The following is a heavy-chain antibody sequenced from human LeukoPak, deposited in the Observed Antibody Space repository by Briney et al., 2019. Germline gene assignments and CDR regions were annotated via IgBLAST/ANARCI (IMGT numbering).Heavy chain of an antibody. CDR3: ARRELLSTPDAFDI. Sequence: SETLSLTCTVSGGSITSGGYFWGWIRQPPGKGLEWIGSIYYSGSTYYNPSLKSRVTISVDTSKNQFSLKVSSVTAADTAVYYCARRELLSTPDAFDIWGQGTMVTVSS. V-gene: IGHV4-39*01. CDR2: IYYSGST. J-gene: IGHJ3*02. CDR1: GGSITSGGYF. D-gene: IGHD3-10*01.